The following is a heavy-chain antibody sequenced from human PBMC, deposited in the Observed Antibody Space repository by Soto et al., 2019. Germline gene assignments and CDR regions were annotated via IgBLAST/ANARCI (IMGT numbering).Heavy chain of an antibody. CDR1: GFTFSSYE. V-gene: IGHV3-48*03. CDR2: ISSSGSTI. CDR3: ARRVGYCSGGSCFDAFDI. J-gene: IGHJ3*02. Sequence: GGSLRLSCAASGFTFSSYEMNWVRQAPGKGLEWVSYISSSGSTIYYADYVKGRFTISRDNAKNSLYLQMNSLRAEDTAVYYCARRVGYCSGGSCFDAFDIWGQGTMVTVSS. D-gene: IGHD2-15*01.